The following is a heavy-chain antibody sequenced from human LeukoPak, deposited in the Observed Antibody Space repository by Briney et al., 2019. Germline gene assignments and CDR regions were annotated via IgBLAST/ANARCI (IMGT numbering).Heavy chain of an antibody. Sequence: SVKVSCKASGGTFSNYAINWVRQAPGQGLEWVGGITPIFGTANYAQKFQGKVTITADESTSTAYMELSSLRSEDTAIYYCARGWDYDSGGRPTAYVYWGQGTLVSVSS. CDR1: GGTFSNYA. D-gene: IGHD3-22*01. J-gene: IGHJ4*02. V-gene: IGHV1-69*01. CDR2: ITPIFGTA. CDR3: ARGWDYDSGGRPTAYVY.